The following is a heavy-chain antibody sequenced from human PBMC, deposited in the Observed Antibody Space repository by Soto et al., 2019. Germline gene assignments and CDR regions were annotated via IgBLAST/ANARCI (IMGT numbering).Heavy chain of an antibody. Sequence: ASVKVSCKASGYTFTSYGISWVRQAPGQGLEWMGWISAYNGNTNYAQKLQGRVTMTTDTSTSTAYMELRSLRSDDTAVYYCARMRQLVLVYYYYYMDVWGKGTTVTVSS. CDR1: GYTFTSYG. J-gene: IGHJ6*03. CDR3: ARMRQLVLVYYYYYMDV. V-gene: IGHV1-18*01. D-gene: IGHD6-6*01. CDR2: ISAYNGNT.